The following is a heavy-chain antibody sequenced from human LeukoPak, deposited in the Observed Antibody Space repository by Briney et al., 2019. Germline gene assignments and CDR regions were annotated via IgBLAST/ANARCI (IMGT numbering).Heavy chain of an antibody. J-gene: IGHJ4*02. CDR2: IRYSGNT. Sequence: PSETLSLTCTVSGDSIISSRYYWGWIRQPPGKGLEWIASIRYSGNTFYNPSFKSRVTISVDTSSNQLSLRLSSVTAADAAVYYCARLRDGRWLLEYWGQGTLVTVSS. CDR1: GDSIISSRYY. D-gene: IGHD5-12*01. V-gene: IGHV4-39*01. CDR3: ARLRDGRWLLEY.